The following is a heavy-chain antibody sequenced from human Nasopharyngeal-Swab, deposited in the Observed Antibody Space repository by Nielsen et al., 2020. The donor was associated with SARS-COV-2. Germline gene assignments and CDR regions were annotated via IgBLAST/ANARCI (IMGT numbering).Heavy chain of an antibody. CDR3: ARIAGGGPIYYYYMDV. Sequence: GGSLRLSCAGSGFTFNTYSMIWVRQVPGEGLEWVSSISGSGSYVYYADSVKGRFTISKDSAKNSLYLQMNSLRAEDTAVCFCARIAGGGPIYYYYMDVWGTGTTVTVSS. CDR1: GFTFNTYS. D-gene: IGHD6-13*01. V-gene: IGHV3-21*01. J-gene: IGHJ6*03. CDR2: ISGSGSYV.